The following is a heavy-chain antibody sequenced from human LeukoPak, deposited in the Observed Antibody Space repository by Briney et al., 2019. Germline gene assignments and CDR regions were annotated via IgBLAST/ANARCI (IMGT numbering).Heavy chain of an antibody. V-gene: IGHV3-23*01. D-gene: IGHD6-19*01. CDR1: GFTFSSYA. CDR2: ISGSGGST. CDR3: AKGLGSGWYIQH. Sequence: GGSLRLSCAASGFTFSSYAMSWVRQAPGKGLEWVSAISGSGGSTYYADSVKGRFTISRDNSKNTLYLQMNSLRAGDTVVYYCAKGLGSGWYIQHWGQGTLVTVSS. J-gene: IGHJ1*01.